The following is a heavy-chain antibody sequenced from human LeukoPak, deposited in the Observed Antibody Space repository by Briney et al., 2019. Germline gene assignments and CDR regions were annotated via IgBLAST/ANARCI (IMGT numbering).Heavy chain of an antibody. D-gene: IGHD4-11*01. V-gene: IGHV1-2*02. CDR3: ARDPLFGGTVTTPPFDY. J-gene: IGHJ4*02. Sequence: ASVKVSCKASGYTFTGYYMHWVRQAPGQGLEWMGWINPNSGGTNYAQKFQGRVTMTRDTSISTAYMELSRLGSDDTAVYYCARDPLFGGTVTTPPFDYWGQGTLVTVSS. CDR2: INPNSGGT. CDR1: GYTFTGYY.